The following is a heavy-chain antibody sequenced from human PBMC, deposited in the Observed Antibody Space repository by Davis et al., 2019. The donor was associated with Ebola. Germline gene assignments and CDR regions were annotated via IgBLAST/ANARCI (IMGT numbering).Heavy chain of an antibody. CDR3: VKDTSNIWFDI. J-gene: IGHJ3*02. Sequence: PGGSLRLSCAASGFTFSSYSMNWVRQAPGKGLEWVSTLGTSADTYYADSVKGRFTISRDNSKNTLYLQMNGLRVEDTAVYFCVKDTSNIWFDIWGQGTMITVSS. CDR2: LGTSADT. CDR1: GFTFSSYS. D-gene: IGHD1-26*01. V-gene: IGHV3-23*01.